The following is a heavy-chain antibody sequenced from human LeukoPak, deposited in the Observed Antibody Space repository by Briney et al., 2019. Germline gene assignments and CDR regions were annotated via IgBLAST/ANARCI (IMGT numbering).Heavy chain of an antibody. D-gene: IGHD6-6*01. Sequence: GRSLRLSCAASGFTFSTYGMHWVRRAPGKGLEWVALISYDGSNIYYADSVKGRFTISRDGSMNTLYLQMNSLRGEDTAVYFCAKDSSPAYFDYWGQGTLVTVSS. CDR2: ISYDGSNI. CDR3: AKDSSPAYFDY. CDR1: GFTFSTYG. V-gene: IGHV3-30*18. J-gene: IGHJ4*02.